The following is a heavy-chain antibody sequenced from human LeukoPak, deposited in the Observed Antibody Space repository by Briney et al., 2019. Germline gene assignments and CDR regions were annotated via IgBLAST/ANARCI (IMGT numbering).Heavy chain of an antibody. CDR2: INHSGST. J-gene: IGHJ5*02. V-gene: IGHV4-34*01. CDR1: GGSFSGYY. D-gene: IGHD2-15*01. CDR3: ARGGVVVVAATPTRDNWFDP. Sequence: SETLSLTCAVYGGSFSGYYWSWLRQPPGKGLEWIGEINHSGSTNYNPSLKSRVTISVDTSKNQFSLKLSSVTAADTAVYYCARGGVVVVAATPTRDNWFDPWGQGTLVTVSS.